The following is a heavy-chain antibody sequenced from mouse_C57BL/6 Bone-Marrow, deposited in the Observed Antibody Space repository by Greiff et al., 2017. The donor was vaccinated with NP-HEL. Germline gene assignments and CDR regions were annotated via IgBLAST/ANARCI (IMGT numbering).Heavy chain of an antibody. CDR1: GYTFTDYE. D-gene: IGHD1-1*01. CDR2: IDTETGGT. J-gene: IGHJ3*01. V-gene: IGHV1-15*01. Sequence: QVQLQQSGAELVRPGASVTLSCTASGYTFTDYEMHWVKQTPVHGLEWIGAIDTETGGTAYNQKFKGKAILTADKSSSTAYMELRSLTSEDSAVYYCTRGRKIISTAAWVAYGGRGTGVTVSA. CDR3: TRGRKIISTAAWVAY.